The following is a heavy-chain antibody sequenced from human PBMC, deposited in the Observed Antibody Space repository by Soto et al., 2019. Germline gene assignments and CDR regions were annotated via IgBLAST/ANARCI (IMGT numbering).Heavy chain of an antibody. CDR2: IYYSGST. J-gene: IGHJ3*02. CDR1: GGSISSYY. D-gene: IGHD4-17*01. CDR3: ARDPSAVTPLDI. V-gene: IGHV4-59*01. Sequence: SETLSLTCTVSGGSISSYYWSWIRQPPGKGLVWIGYIYYSGSTNYNPSLKSRVTISVDTSKNQFSLKLSSVTAADTAVYYCARDPSAVTPLDIWGQGTMVTVSS.